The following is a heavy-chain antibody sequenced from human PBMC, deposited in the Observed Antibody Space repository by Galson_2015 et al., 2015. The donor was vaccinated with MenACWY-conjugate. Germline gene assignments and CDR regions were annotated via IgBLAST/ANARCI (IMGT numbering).Heavy chain of an antibody. Sequence: SVKVSCKASGGTFSSYAISWVRQAPGQGLEWMGGIIPIFGTANYAQKFQGRVTITADESTSTAYMELSSLRSEETAVYYCARAAARDSSGYYAVTADPGSDAFDIWGQGTMVTVSS. V-gene: IGHV1-69*13. CDR3: ARAAARDSSGYYAVTADPGSDAFDI. CDR1: GGTFSSYA. CDR2: IIPIFGTA. D-gene: IGHD3-22*01. J-gene: IGHJ3*02.